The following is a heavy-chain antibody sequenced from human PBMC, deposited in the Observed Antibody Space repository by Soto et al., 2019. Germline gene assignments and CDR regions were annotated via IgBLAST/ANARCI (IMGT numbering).Heavy chain of an antibody. Sequence: TSETLSLTCTVSGGSISSYYWSWIRQPPGKGLEWIGHIYYSGSTNYNPSLKSRVTISVDTSKNQFSLKLSSLPAADTAVYYCARSIVYGAYSRIYLDAFGIWGQGTMVTVSS. V-gene: IGHV4-59*01. CDR2: IYYSGST. J-gene: IGHJ3*02. CDR1: GGSISSYY. CDR3: ARSIVYGAYSRIYLDAFGI. D-gene: IGHD2-21*01.